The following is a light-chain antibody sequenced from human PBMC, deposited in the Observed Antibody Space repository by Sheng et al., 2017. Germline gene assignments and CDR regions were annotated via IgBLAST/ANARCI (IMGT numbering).Light chain of an antibody. Sequence: EIVMTQSPATLSLSPGERGTLSCRASQSVSTNVAWYQQKPGLAPRLLIYGASSRATGFPARLSGSGSGTEFTLTISSLQSEDFAVYFCQQYDKWPLTFGGGTKVEIK. CDR3: QQYDKWPLT. CDR1: QSVSTN. CDR2: GAS. V-gene: IGKV3D-15*01. J-gene: IGKJ4*01.